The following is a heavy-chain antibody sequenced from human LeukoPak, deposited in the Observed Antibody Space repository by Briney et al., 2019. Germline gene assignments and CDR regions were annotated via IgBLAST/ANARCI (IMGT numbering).Heavy chain of an antibody. D-gene: IGHD2-2*01. CDR1: GFTLSSNY. Sequence: GGSLRLSCAASGFTLSSNYMSWVRQAPGKGLEWASIIYSGCSTYYTRSVRGKFLISRDISKSTLYLQMNSLRAEDTALYYCARVGDCGRASCYAIDYWGQGTLVTVSS. CDR2: IYSGCST. CDR3: ARVGDCGRASCYAIDY. V-gene: IGHV3-66*01. J-gene: IGHJ4*02.